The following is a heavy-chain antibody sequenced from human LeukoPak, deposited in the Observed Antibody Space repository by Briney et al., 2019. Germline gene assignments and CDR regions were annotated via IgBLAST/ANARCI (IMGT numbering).Heavy chain of an antibody. V-gene: IGHV3-74*01. CDR1: GFTFSSYW. CDR2: INSDGSST. Sequence: GGSLRLSCAASGFTFSSYWMHWVRQAPGKGLVWVSRINSDGSSTSYADSVKGRFTISRDNAKNTLYLQMNTLRAEDTAVYYSAREGDKGLVFHQDFWGQGTLVTVSS. CDR3: AREGDKGLVFHQDF. D-gene: IGHD5-18*01. J-gene: IGHJ4*02.